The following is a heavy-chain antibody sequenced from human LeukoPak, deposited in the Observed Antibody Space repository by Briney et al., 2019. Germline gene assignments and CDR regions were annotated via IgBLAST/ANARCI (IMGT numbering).Heavy chain of an antibody. CDR3: AREVRDFWSGYNHYYYMDV. Sequence: SETLPLTCTVSGGSISSGSYYWSWIRQPAGKGLEWIGRIYTSGSTNYNPSLKSRVTISVDTSKNQFSLKLSSVTAADTAVYYCAREVRDFWSGYNHYYYMDVWGKGTTVTVSS. D-gene: IGHD3-3*01. J-gene: IGHJ6*03. CDR2: IYTSGST. V-gene: IGHV4-61*02. CDR1: GGSISSGSYY.